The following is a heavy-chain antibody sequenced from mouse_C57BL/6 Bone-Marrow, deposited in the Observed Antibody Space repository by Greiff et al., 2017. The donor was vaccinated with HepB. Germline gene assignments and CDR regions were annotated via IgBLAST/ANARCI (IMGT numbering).Heavy chain of an antibody. J-gene: IGHJ2*01. CDR3: ARRVDYYGSSYYFDY. Sequence: EVQVVESGGGLVKPGGSLKLSCAASGFTFSSYAMSWVRQTPEKRLEWVATISDGGSYTYYPDNVKGRFTISRDNAKNNLYLQMSQLKSEDTAMYYCARRVDYYGSSYYFDYWGQGTTLTVSS. CDR2: ISDGGSYT. CDR1: GFTFSSYA. V-gene: IGHV5-4*01. D-gene: IGHD1-1*01.